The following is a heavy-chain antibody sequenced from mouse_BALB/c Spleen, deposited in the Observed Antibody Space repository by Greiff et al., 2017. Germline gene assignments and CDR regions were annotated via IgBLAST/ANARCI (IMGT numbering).Heavy chain of an antibody. V-gene: IGHV1-63*02. J-gene: IGHJ2*01. CDR2: IYPGGGYT. Sequence: QVQLKQSGAELVRPGTSVKISCKVSGYTFTNYWLGWVKQRPGHGLEWIGDIYPGGGYTNYNEKFKGKATLTADTSSSTAYMQLSSLTSEDSAVYFCAYYGSSRDYFDYWGQGTTLTVSS. CDR3: AYYGSSRDYFDY. CDR1: GYTFTNYW. D-gene: IGHD1-1*01.